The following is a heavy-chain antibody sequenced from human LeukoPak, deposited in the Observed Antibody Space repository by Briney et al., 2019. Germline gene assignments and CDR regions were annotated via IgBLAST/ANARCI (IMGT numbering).Heavy chain of an antibody. J-gene: IGHJ6*02. CDR1: GFTFSSYS. Sequence: GGSLRLSCAASGFTFSSYSMNWVRQAPGKGLEWVSSISSSSSYIYYADSVQGRFTISRDNAKNSLYLQMNSLRAEDTAVYYCARGGYAHYYGMDVWGQGTTVTVSS. V-gene: IGHV3-21*01. D-gene: IGHD5-18*01. CDR3: ARGGYAHYYGMDV. CDR2: ISSSSSYI.